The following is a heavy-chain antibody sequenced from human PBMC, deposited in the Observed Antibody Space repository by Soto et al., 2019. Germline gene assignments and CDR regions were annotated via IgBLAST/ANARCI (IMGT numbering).Heavy chain of an antibody. J-gene: IGHJ5*02. V-gene: IGHV3-23*01. CDR3: GKTDGVEGQLVDP. Sequence: EVQLLESGGGLVQPGGSLRLSCAASGFTLSNYAMSWVRQAPGKGLEWVSTISGSGGRIYYADSVKGRFTISRDNSKNTLYLHMSRLIAEGTAVYYCGKTDGVEGQLVDPGGQGTLVTVSS. CDR2: ISGSGGRI. D-gene: IGHD6-6*01. CDR1: GFTLSNYA.